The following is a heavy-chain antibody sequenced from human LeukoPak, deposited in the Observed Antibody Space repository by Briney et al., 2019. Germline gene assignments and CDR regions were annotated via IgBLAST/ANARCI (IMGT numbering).Heavy chain of an antibody. D-gene: IGHD2-2*01. V-gene: IGHV3-53*01. CDR1: GFTVSSNY. CDR3: ARSCGSTSCYGD. J-gene: IGHJ4*02. CDR2: IYGGGNT. Sequence: GGSLRLSRAASGFTVSSNYMSWVRQAPGKGLEWVSIIYGGGNTYYADSVKGRFTISRDNSKNTVYLQMNSLRAEDTAVYYCARSCGSTSCYGDWGQGTLVTVSS.